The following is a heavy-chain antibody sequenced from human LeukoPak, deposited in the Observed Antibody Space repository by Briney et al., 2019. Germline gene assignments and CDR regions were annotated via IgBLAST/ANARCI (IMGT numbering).Heavy chain of an antibody. CDR3: ARDFDWLLRSFDY. J-gene: IGHJ4*02. CDR1: GFTFSSYG. D-gene: IGHD3-9*01. V-gene: IGHV3-23*01. CDR2: ISGSGGST. Sequence: HPGGSLRLSCAASGFTFSSYGMSWVRQAPGKGLEWVSAISGSGGSTYYADSVKGRFTISRDNSKNTLYLQMNSLRAEDTAVYYCARDFDWLLRSFDYWGQGTLVTVSS.